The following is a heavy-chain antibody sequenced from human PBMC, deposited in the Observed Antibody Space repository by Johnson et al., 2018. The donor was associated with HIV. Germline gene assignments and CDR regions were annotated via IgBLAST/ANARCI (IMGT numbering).Heavy chain of an antibody. J-gene: IGHJ3*02. D-gene: IGHD6-6*01. CDR3: ARVSSSSSFNAFDI. V-gene: IGHV3-33*01. Sequence: QVQLVESGGGVVQPGRSLRLSCAAAGFTFSSYGMHWVRQATGKGLEWLAVIWYDGSNKYYTDSVKGRFPISRDNSKNTLYLQMNSLRAEDTAVYYCARVSSSSSFNAFDIWGQGTMVTVSS. CDR2: IWYDGSNK. CDR1: GFTFSSYG.